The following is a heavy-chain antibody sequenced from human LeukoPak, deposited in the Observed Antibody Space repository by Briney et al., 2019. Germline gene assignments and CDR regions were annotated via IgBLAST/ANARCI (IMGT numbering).Heavy chain of an antibody. V-gene: IGHV5-51*01. CDR2: IYPNDFDT. CDR1: GYSFTTYW. Sequence: GESLKISCMASGYSFTTYWIGWVRQMPGKGLEWMGIIYPNDFDTRYSPSFQGHVTISVDRSISTAYLQWSSLKASDTAMYYCARLSNWFDPWGQGTLVTVSS. J-gene: IGHJ5*02. CDR3: ARLSNWFDP.